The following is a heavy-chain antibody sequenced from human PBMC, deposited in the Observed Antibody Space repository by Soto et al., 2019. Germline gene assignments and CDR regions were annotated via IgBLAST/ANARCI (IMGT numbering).Heavy chain of an antibody. D-gene: IGHD6-13*01. J-gene: IGHJ4*02. CDR2: MSDSGDNT. CDR3: AKLTAA. CDR1: GFTLSSYP. Sequence: PGGSLRLSCVASGFTLSSYPMSWVRQAPGKGLEWVSGMSDSGDNTYYADSVKGRFTISRDNSKNTLYLHTNSLRDEDTAVFYCAKLTAAWGQGTLVTVSS. V-gene: IGHV3-23*01.